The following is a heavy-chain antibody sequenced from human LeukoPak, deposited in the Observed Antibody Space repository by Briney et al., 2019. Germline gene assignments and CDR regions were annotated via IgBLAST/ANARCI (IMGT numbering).Heavy chain of an antibody. CDR3: ARRLTQYDCFDP. V-gene: IGHV6-1*01. J-gene: IGHJ5*02. Sequence: SQTLSLTCAISGDSVSSNSITWNWIRQSPSRGLEWLGRTYYRSTWYNDYAVSVRGRITVNPDTSKNQFSLYLNSVTPEDTAVYYCARRLTQYDCFDPWGQGILVTVSS. CDR2: TYYRSTWYN. CDR1: GDSVSSNSIT. D-gene: IGHD2-2*01.